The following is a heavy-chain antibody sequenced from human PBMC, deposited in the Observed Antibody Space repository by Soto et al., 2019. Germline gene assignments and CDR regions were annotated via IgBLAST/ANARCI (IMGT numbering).Heavy chain of an antibody. CDR3: ARAHPHSYGFYYFDY. V-gene: IGHV4-59*01. Sequence: SETLSLTCTVSGGYISGYYWSWIRQPPGKGLEWIGYIYYSGSTHYNPSLQNRVTISIDTSKNQVSLKVNSVTAADTAFYYCARAHPHSYGFYYFDYWGQGTRVTVSS. J-gene: IGHJ4*02. CDR1: GGYISGYY. CDR2: IYYSGST. D-gene: IGHD5-18*01.